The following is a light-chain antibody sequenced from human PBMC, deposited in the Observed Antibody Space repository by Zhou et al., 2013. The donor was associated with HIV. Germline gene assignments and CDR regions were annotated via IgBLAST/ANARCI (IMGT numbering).Light chain of an antibody. CDR1: QSLSSN. CDR3: QQYNNWPPMYT. CDR2: GAS. Sequence: VMTQSPATLSVSPGERATLSCRASQSLSSNLAWYQQKPGQAPRLLIYGASTRATGIPARFSGSGSATEFTLTISSLQSEDFAVYYCQQYNNWPPMYTFGQGTKLEIK. J-gene: IGKJ2*01. V-gene: IGKV3-15*01.